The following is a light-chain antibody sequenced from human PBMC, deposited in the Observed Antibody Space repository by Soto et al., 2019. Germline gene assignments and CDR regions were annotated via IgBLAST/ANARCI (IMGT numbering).Light chain of an antibody. Sequence: SVLTQPASVSGSPGQSITISCTGTSTDVGSYNYVSWYQQHPGKAPKLMIYAVRDRPSGISSRFSGSKSGNTASLTISGLQTEDEADYYCSSYTSSSTLFGTGTKATVL. V-gene: IGLV2-14*01. CDR2: AVR. CDR1: STDVGSYNY. CDR3: SSYTSSSTL. J-gene: IGLJ1*01.